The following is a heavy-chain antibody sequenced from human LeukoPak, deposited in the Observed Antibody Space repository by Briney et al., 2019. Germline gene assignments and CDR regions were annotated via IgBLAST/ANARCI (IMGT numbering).Heavy chain of an antibody. CDR3: ARGYCSGGSCYSGLFDY. CDR1: GYTFTGYY. V-gene: IGHV1-2*02. D-gene: IGHD2-15*01. Sequence: ASVKVSCKASGYTFTGYYMHWVRQAPGQGLEWMGWINPNSGGTNYAQKFQGRVTMTWDTSISTAYMELSRLRSDDTAVYYCARGYCSGGSCYSGLFDYWGQGTLVTVSS. J-gene: IGHJ4*02. CDR2: INPNSGGT.